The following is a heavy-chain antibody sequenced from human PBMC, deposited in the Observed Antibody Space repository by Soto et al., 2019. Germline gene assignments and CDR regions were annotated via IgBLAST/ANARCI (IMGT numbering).Heavy chain of an antibody. CDR3: ARDQGSSWTFYGMDV. V-gene: IGHV3-53*01. CDR1: GFTVSSNY. CDR2: IYSGGST. Sequence: EVQLVESGGGLTQPGGSLRLSCAASGFTVSSNYMSWVRQAPGKGLEWVSVIYSGGSTYYADSVKCRFTISRDNSKTTLFLHMNSRRDEDTAVYYCARDQGSSWTFYGMDVWGQGTTVTVSS. D-gene: IGHD6-13*01. J-gene: IGHJ6*02.